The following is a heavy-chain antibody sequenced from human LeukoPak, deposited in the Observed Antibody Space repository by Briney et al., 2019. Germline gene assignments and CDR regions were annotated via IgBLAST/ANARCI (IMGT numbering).Heavy chain of an antibody. Sequence: SETLSLTCTVSGGSISSYYWSWIRQPPGKGLEWIGYIYYSGSTNYNPSLESRVTISVDTSKNQFSLKLSSVTAADTAVYYCARGTYGSGSYYTVDYWGQGTLVTVSS. D-gene: IGHD3-10*01. J-gene: IGHJ4*02. V-gene: IGHV4-59*01. CDR2: IYYSGST. CDR1: GGSISSYY. CDR3: ARGTYGSGSYYTVDY.